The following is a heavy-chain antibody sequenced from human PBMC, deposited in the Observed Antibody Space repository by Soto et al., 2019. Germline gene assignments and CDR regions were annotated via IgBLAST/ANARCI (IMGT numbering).Heavy chain of an antibody. CDR3: TIGWKEGVGP. J-gene: IGHJ5*02. V-gene: IGHV3-73*01. CDR2: IRSKANSYAT. Sequence: PRLSCAASGFTFSGSAMYWVRQASGKGLEWVGRIRSKANSYATAYAASVKGRFTISRDDSKNTAYLQMNSLKTEDTAVYYCTIGWKEGVGPWGQGTLVTVSS. D-gene: IGHD1-1*01. CDR1: GFTFSGSA.